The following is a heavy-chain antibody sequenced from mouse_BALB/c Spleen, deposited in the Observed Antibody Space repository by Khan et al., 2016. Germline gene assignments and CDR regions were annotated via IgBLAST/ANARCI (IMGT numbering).Heavy chain of an antibody. CDR1: GYNIKDIY. V-gene: IGHV14-3*02. Sequence: VQLQQPGAELVMPAASLKLSCTASGYNIKDIYIHWVKQRPEKGLERIRRTDPANGNTKYDPKFQGKATITADTSSNTAYLQLSSLTSEDTAVYYCRISTINAWGQGTTLTVSS. CDR3: RISTINA. CDR2: TDPANGNT. J-gene: IGHJ2*01.